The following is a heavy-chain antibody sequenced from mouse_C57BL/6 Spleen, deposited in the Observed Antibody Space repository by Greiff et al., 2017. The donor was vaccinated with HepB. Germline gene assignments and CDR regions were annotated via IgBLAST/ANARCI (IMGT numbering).Heavy chain of an antibody. CDR2: IWSGGST. Sequence: VMLVESGPGLVQPSQSLSITCTVSGFSLTSYGVHWVRQSPGKGLEWLGVIWSGGSTDYNAAFISRLSISKDNSKSQVFFKMNSLQADDTAIYYCGRNRGSSLYAMDYWGQGTSVTVSS. CDR3: GRNRGSSLYAMDY. J-gene: IGHJ4*01. D-gene: IGHD1-1*01. V-gene: IGHV2-2*01. CDR1: GFSLTSYG.